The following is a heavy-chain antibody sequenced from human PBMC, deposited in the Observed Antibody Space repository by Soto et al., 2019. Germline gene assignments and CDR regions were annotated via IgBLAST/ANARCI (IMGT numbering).Heavy chain of an antibody. CDR1: GFIFSSYG. Sequence: GGSLRLSCAASGFIFSSYGMHWVRQAPGKGLEWVAVISYDGINKYYSDSVKGRFTISRDNSKNTLYLQMNSLRAEDTAVYYCAKSVYNWNDGFFDYWGQGTLVTVS. J-gene: IGHJ4*02. CDR3: AKSVYNWNDGFFDY. D-gene: IGHD1-1*01. CDR2: ISYDGINK. V-gene: IGHV3-30*18.